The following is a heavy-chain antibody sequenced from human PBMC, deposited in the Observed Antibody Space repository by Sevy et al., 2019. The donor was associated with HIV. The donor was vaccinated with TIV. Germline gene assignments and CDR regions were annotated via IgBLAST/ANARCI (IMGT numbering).Heavy chain of an antibody. Sequence: GGSLRLSCAASGFTFSSYGMHWVRQAPGKGLEWVAVIWYDGSNKYYADSVKGRFTISRDNSKNTLYLQMNSLRAEDTAVYYCARDAVPLAGIDYGMDVWGQGTTVTVSS. CDR2: IWYDGSNK. J-gene: IGHJ6*02. V-gene: IGHV3-33*01. D-gene: IGHD2-21*01. CDR3: ARDAVPLAGIDYGMDV. CDR1: GFTFSSYG.